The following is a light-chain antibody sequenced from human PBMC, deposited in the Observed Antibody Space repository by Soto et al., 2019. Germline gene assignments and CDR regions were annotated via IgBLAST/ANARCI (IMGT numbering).Light chain of an antibody. CDR3: YSGTDSLYV. V-gene: IGLV3-27*01. Sequence: SYELTQPSSVSVSPGQTARITCSGNILAKKFARWFQQKPGQAPVLVIYKDSERPSGIPERFSGSSSGTTVTLTISGAQVEDEADYYCYSGTDSLYVFGTGTKLTVL. J-gene: IGLJ1*01. CDR2: KDS. CDR1: ILAKKF.